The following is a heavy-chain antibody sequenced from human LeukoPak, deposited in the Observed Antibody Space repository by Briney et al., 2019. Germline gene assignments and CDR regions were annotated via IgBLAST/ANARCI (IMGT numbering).Heavy chain of an antibody. CDR2: MSPNSGNT. CDR3: ARAPYWHSSSCYAAPDY. D-gene: IGHD6-13*01. J-gene: IGHJ4*02. Sequence: GASVKVSCKASAYTFTSYDINWVRQAAGQGLEWMGWMSPNSGNTGSAQKFQGRVTLTRNTSISTAYMELSSLRSDDTAVYYCARAPYWHSSSCYAAPDYWGQGTLVTVSS. CDR1: AYTFTSYD. V-gene: IGHV1-8*01.